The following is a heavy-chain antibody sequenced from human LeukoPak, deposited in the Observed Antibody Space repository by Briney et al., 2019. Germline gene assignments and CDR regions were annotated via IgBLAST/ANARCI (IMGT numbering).Heavy chain of an antibody. Sequence: PGGSLRLSCAASGFTFSDYYMSWIRQAPGQGLERVSYISSSGSTIYYADSVKGRFTISRDNAKNSLYLQMNSLRAEDTAVYYCARYYGSGTYYNALRVWGQGTLVTVSS. J-gene: IGHJ4*02. D-gene: IGHD3-10*01. CDR1: GFTFSDYY. V-gene: IGHV3-11*01. CDR3: ARYYGSGTYYNALRV. CDR2: ISSSGSTI.